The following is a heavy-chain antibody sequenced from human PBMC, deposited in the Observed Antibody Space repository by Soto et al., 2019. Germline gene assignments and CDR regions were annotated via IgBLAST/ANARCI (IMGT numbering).Heavy chain of an antibody. CDR1: GFTFSSYA. CDR2: ISGSGGTA. CDR3: AKGRGQNWNLDY. D-gene: IGHD1-1*01. Sequence: EVQLLESGGGSVQPGGSLRLSCAASGFTFSSYAMHWVRRPPGKGLEWVSSISGSGGTAYYADSVKGRFSISRDSLVNTLYLQMNSLRAEDTAVYSCAKGRGQNWNLDYWGQGTLVTVSP. V-gene: IGHV3-23*01. J-gene: IGHJ4*02.